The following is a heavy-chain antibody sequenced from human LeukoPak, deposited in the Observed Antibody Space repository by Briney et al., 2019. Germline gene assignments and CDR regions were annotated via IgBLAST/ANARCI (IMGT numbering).Heavy chain of an antibody. CDR2: IYTSGST. V-gene: IGHV4-4*07. Sequence: SETLSLTCTVSGGSISSYYWSWIRQPAGKGLEWIGRIYTSGSTNYNPSLKSRDTMSVDTSKNQFSLKLSSVTAADTAVYYCARYSSSSHYYYYGMDVWGQGTTVTVSS. CDR1: GGSISSYY. D-gene: IGHD6-6*01. J-gene: IGHJ6*02. CDR3: ARYSSSSHYYYYGMDV.